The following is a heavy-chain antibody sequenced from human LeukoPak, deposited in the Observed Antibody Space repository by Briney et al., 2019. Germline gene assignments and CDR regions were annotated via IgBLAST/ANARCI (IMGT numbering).Heavy chain of an antibody. V-gene: IGHV1-69*01. CDR1: EGTYNNYA. CDR2: ILPVFGTS. J-gene: IGHJ6*03. D-gene: IGHD3-10*01. Sequence: SVKVSCKASEGTYNNYAITGVRQAPGQGLEWVGGILPVFGTSNYAQRLQGRVTITADESTGTTYMELSSLRSEDTAVYYCARDHRGFYYGSGNYYYLDVWGKGTTVTVSS. CDR3: ARDHRGFYYGSGNYYYLDV.